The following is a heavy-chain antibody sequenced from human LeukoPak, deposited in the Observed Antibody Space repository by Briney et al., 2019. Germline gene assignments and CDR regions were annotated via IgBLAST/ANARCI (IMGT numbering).Heavy chain of an antibody. J-gene: IGHJ4*02. CDR2: IGIGGST. CDR1: GFTFSDYA. V-gene: IGHV3-23*01. CDR3: AKKYYYDKSHFYRDVADS. Sequence: PGGSLRLSCAASGFTFSDYAMTWVRQAPGKGLEWVSSIGIGGSTDYKDSVRGRFTISRDNSKNTLYLQMSSLRDEDTAVYYCAKKYYYDKSHFYRDVADSWGLGTLVTVSS. D-gene: IGHD3-22*01.